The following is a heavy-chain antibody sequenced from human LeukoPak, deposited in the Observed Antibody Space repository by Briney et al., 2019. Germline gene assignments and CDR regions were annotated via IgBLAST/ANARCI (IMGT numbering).Heavy chain of an antibody. CDR1: GFPFSTYW. J-gene: IGHJ4*02. V-gene: IGHV3-74*01. Sequence: GGSLRLSCAASGFPFSTYWMHWVRQVPGTGLMWVSRIDGDGNTRDYADSVKGRFTISRDKAKSTLYLQMNSLRVEDTAVYYGVLMVRGGDYWGQGTQVTVSS. CDR3: VLMVRGGDY. D-gene: IGHD3-10*01. CDR2: IDGDGNTR.